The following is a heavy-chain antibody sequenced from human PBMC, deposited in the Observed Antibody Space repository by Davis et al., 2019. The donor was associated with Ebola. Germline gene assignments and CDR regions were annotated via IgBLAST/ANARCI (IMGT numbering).Heavy chain of an antibody. CDR2: IIPIFGTA. D-gene: IGHD6-13*01. CDR1: GYTFTSYG. CDR3: ARRRRQLGYYGMDV. J-gene: IGHJ6*02. Sequence: SVKVSCKASGYTFTSYGISWVRQAPGQGLEWMGGIIPIFGTANYAQKFQGRVTITADESTSTAYMELSSLRSEDTAVYYCARRRRQLGYYGMDVWGQGTTVTVSS. V-gene: IGHV1-69*13.